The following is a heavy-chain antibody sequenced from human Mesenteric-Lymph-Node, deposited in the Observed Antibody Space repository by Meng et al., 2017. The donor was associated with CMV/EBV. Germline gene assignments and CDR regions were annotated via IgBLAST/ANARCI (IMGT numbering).Heavy chain of an antibody. V-gene: IGHV4-34*01. CDR2: INHSGST. CDR1: GGCFSGYY. J-gene: IGHJ4*02. Sequence: TLALTCAVYGGCFSGYYWSWIRQPPGKGLEWIGEINHSGSTNYNPSLKSRVTISVDTSKNQFSLKLSSVTAADTAVYYCARSYLFDYWGQGTLVTVSS. CDR3: ARSYLFDY.